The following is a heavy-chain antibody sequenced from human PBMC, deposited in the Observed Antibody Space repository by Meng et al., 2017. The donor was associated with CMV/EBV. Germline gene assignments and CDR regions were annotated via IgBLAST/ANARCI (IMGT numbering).Heavy chain of an antibody. J-gene: IGHJ4*02. Sequence: GSVSLSETLLLPCTVSGGSLSSYFWSWIRRPAGKGLELIGRIYTSGSTNYNPSLKSRVTMSVDTSKNQFSLKLSSVTAADTAVYYCARDSSGWYPHFDYWGQGTLVTVAS. CDR1: GGSLSSYF. D-gene: IGHD6-19*01. CDR3: ARDSSGWYPHFDY. V-gene: IGHV4-4*07. CDR2: IYTSGST.